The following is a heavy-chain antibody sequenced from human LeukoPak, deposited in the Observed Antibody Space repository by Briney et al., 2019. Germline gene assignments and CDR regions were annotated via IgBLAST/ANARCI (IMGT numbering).Heavy chain of an antibody. D-gene: IGHD2-15*01. J-gene: IGHJ5*02. Sequence: GGSLRLSCAASGFTFSSYGMHWVRQAPGKGLEWVAVISYDGSTKYYADSVKGRFTISRDNSKNTLYLQMNSLRAEDTAVYYCARVIAATPFDPWGQGTLVTVSS. CDR2: ISYDGSTK. CDR3: ARVIAATPFDP. V-gene: IGHV3-30*03. CDR1: GFTFSSYG.